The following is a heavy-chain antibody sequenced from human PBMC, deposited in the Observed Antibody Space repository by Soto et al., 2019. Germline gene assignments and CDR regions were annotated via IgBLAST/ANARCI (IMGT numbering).Heavy chain of an antibody. CDR3: ARAMGMITFGGVIVPPLTYFDF. CDR2: INPSGGST. J-gene: IGHJ4*02. D-gene: IGHD3-16*02. CDR1: GYTFTRYY. V-gene: IGHV1-46*01. Sequence: SGKVSCKASGYTFTRYYLHWVRQAPGQGLEWMGIINPSGGSTSYAQKFQGRVSMTRDTSTSTVYMELSSLRSEDTAVYYCARAMGMITFGGVIVPPLTYFDFWGQGTLVTVSS.